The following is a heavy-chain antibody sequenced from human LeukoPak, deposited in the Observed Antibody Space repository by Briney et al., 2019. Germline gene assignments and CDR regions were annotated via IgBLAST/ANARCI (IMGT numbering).Heavy chain of an antibody. CDR1: GYAFTNYY. CDR2: INPSGGST. D-gene: IGHD3-10*01. Sequence: ASVKVSCKASGYAFTNYYMHWVRQAPGQGLEWMGIINPSGGSTSYAQKFQGRVTMTRDTSTSTVYMELSSLRSEDTAVYYCARDGAHYGSGSYYVDYWGQGTLVTVSS. V-gene: IGHV1-46*01. J-gene: IGHJ4*02. CDR3: ARDGAHYGSGSYYVDY.